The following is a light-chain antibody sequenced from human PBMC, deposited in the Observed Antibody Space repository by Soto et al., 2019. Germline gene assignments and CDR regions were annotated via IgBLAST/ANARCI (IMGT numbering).Light chain of an antibody. J-gene: IGKJ1*01. CDR2: WAS. CDR3: HQYLSAPWT. CDR1: QTILYSSNNNNY. V-gene: IGKV4-1*01. Sequence: DIVMTQSPDSLAVSLGERATINCESSQTILYSSNNNNYLAWYQQKPGHPPKPLIYWASTRESGVPDRFSGSGSGTDFTLTISSLQAEDVAVYYCHQYLSAPWTFGQGTKVEIK.